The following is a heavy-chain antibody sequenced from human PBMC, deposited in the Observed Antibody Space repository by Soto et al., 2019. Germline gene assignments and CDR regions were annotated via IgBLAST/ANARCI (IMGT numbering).Heavy chain of an antibody. CDR3: ARGREYCSGGSCYFGAWDY. J-gene: IGHJ4*02. CDR2: TYYRSKWYN. V-gene: IGHV6-1*01. Sequence: SQTLSLTCAISGDSVSSNSAAWNWIRQSPSRGLEWLGRTYYRSKWYNDYAVSVKSRITINPDTPKNQFSLQLNSVTPEDTAVYYCARGREYCSGGSCYFGAWDYWGQGTLVTVSS. D-gene: IGHD2-15*01. CDR1: GDSVSSNSAA.